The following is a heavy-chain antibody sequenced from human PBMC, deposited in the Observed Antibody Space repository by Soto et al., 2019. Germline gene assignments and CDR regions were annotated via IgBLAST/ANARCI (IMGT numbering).Heavy chain of an antibody. CDR1: GGSISTYY. V-gene: IGHV4-4*07. Sequence: KASETLSLTCTVSGGSISTYYWGWIRQPAGKGLEWIGRIDTSGNTNYNPSLKSRVTMSVDTSKKQFSLKLTSVTAADTAVYYCARYSSNWFQTEGMDVWGQWTTVTVSS. J-gene: IGHJ6*02. D-gene: IGHD6-13*01. CDR2: IDTSGNT. CDR3: ARYSSNWFQTEGMDV.